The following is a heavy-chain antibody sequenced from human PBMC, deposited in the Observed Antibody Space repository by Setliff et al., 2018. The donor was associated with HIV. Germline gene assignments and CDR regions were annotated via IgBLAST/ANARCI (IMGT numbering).Heavy chain of an antibody. Sequence: ASVKVSCKASGYSFTSYDNNWVRQAPGLGLEWMGWISGYNGNTEYAQKFQGRVTMTTDTSTTTAYMELRSLRSDDTAMYYCARAGDHDYSSHTALDIWGQGTMVTVSS. V-gene: IGHV1-18*01. CDR1: GYSFTSYD. D-gene: IGHD3-16*01. CDR2: ISGYNGNT. CDR3: ARAGDHDYSSHTALDI. J-gene: IGHJ3*02.